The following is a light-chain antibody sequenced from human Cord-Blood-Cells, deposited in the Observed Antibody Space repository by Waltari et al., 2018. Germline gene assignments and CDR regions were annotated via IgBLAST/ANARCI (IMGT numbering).Light chain of an antibody. CDR1: QSVSSN. J-gene: IGKJ4*02. Sequence: IVMTQSPATLSVSPGERATLSCRASQSVSSNLAWYQQQPGQAPRLLIHGASTRATGIPASFSGSAPWTEFTLTISSQQYEDYEVYYCQQYKDGPRTFCGGTKVEIK. CDR3: QQYKDGPRT. CDR2: GAS. V-gene: IGKV3-15*01.